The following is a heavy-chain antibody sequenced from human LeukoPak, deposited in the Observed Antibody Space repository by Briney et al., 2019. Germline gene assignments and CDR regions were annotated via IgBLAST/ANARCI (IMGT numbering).Heavy chain of an antibody. V-gene: IGHV1-2*02. J-gene: IGHJ6*03. CDR3: ASQGTYYYGSGRWDYYYMDV. Sequence: ASVKVSCKASGYTFTGYYMHWVRQAPGQGLEWMGWINPNSGGTNYAQKFQGRVTMTRDTSISTAYMELSRLRSDDTAVYYCASQGTYYYGSGRWDYYYMDVWGKGTTVTISS. CDR2: INPNSGGT. CDR1: GYTFTGYY. D-gene: IGHD3-10*01.